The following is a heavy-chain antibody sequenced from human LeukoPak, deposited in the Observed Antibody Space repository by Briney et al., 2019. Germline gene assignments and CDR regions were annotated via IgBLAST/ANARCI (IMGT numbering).Heavy chain of an antibody. Sequence: GGSLRLSCAASGFTFSTYTMHWVRQAPGKGLEWVAVISYDVSNKYYADSVKGRFTISRDNSKNTLYLQMNSLRAEDTAVYYCARGHSSGYCSGGSCYSAFDVWGQGTMVTVSS. V-gene: IGHV3-30-3*01. CDR2: ISYDVSNK. CDR1: GFTFSTYT. D-gene: IGHD2-15*01. CDR3: ARGHSSGYCSGGSCYSAFDV. J-gene: IGHJ3*01.